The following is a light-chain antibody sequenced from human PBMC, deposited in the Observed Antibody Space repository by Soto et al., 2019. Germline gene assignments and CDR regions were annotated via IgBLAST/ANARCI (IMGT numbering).Light chain of an antibody. Sequence: DIQMTQSPSTLSASVGDRVTISSWLAWYQQKPGKAPKLLIYKASSLESGVPSRFSGSGSGTEFTLTISSLQPDDFATYYCQQYNNYPWTFGQGTKVEIK. J-gene: IGKJ1*01. CDR3: QQYNNYPWT. V-gene: IGKV1-5*03. CDR1: SW. CDR2: KAS.